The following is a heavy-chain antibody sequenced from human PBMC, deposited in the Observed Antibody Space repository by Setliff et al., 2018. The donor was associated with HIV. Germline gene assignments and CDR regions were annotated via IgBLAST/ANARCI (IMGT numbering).Heavy chain of an antibody. J-gene: IGHJ4*02. CDR1: GYTLSELS. CDR3: TRQTYYYGSGRYFPPDY. CDR2: FDPEDGER. Sequence: ASVKVSCKVSGYTLSELSVHWVRQAPGKGLEWMGGFDPEDGERIYAQKFQGRVTMTEDTSTDTAYMELSSLRSEDTAVYYCTRQTYYYGSGRYFPPDYWGQGTLVTVSS. D-gene: IGHD3-10*01. V-gene: IGHV1-24*01.